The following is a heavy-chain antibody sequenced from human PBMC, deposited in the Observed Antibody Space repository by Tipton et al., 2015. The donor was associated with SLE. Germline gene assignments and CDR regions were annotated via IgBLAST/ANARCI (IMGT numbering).Heavy chain of an antibody. D-gene: IGHD3-22*01. V-gene: IGHV4-38-2*01. Sequence: TLSLTCAVSGYSISSGHYWGWIRQPPGKGLEWIASISHSGNTYYNPSLKSPVSMSIDTSKNQVFLSLSSVTAADTAVYYCTRHDYDDNGYYMHYFDYWGQGTLVTVSS. J-gene: IGHJ4*02. CDR2: ISHSGNT. CDR1: GYSISSGHY. CDR3: TRHDYDDNGYYMHYFDY.